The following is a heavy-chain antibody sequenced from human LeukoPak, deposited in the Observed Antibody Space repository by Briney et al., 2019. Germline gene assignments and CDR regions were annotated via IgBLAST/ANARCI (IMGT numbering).Heavy chain of an antibody. D-gene: IGHD1-26*01. V-gene: IGHV3-21*01. CDR3: ARIMGGTAPYDAFDI. CDR2: ISSSSSYI. J-gene: IGHJ3*02. Sequence: GGSLRLSCAASGFTFSSYSMNWVRQAPGKGLEWVSSISSSSSYIYYADSVKGRFTISRDNAKNSLYLQMNSLRAEDTAVYYCARIMGGTAPYDAFDIWGQGTMGTVSS. CDR1: GFTFSSYS.